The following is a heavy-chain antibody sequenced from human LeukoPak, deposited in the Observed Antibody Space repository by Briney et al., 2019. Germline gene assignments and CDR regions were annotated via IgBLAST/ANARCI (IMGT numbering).Heavy chain of an antibody. V-gene: IGHV4-34*01. Sequence: KPSETLSLTCAVYGGSFSACYWSWIRQPPGKGLEWIGEINHSGSTNYNPSLKSRVTISEDTSKNQFSLKLSSVTAADTAVYYCARGLGRRNSGWFLYWGQGTLVTVSS. CDR3: ARGLGRRNSGWFLY. D-gene: IGHD6-19*01. CDR2: INHSGST. CDR1: GGSFSACY. J-gene: IGHJ4*02.